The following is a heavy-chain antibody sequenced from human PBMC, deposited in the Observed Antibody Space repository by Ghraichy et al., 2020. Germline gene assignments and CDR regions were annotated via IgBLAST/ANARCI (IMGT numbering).Heavy chain of an antibody. J-gene: IGHJ5*02. Sequence: SQTLSLTCAISGDSVSSNSYAWNWIRLSPSRGLEWLGRTYYRSKWYNDYAVSVKGRITINPDTSKNQFSLELNSVTPEDTAVYYCARDWGSAWPFDTWGQGILVTVSS. CDR1: GDSVSSNSYA. D-gene: IGHD6-19*01. CDR2: TYYRSKWYN. V-gene: IGHV6-1*01. CDR3: ARDWGSAWPFDT.